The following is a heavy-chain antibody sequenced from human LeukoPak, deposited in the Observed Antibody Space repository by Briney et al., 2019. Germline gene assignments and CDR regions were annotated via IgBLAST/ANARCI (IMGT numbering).Heavy chain of an antibody. V-gene: IGHV3-21*01. J-gene: IGHJ5*02. CDR2: ISSSSSYI. CDR3: ARLQYYYDSSGYPKHAGFDP. CDR1: GFTFSSYS. D-gene: IGHD3-22*01. Sequence: GGSLRLSCAVSGFTFSSYSMNWVRQAPGKGLEWVSSISSSSSYIYYADPVKGRFTISRDNAKNSLYLQMNSLRAEDTAVYYCARLQYYYDSSGYPKHAGFDPWGQGTLVTVSS.